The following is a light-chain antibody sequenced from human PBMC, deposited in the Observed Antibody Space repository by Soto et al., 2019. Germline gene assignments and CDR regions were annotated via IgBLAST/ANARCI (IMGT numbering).Light chain of an antibody. CDR1: SSEIGAYNY. V-gene: IGLV2-8*01. Sequence: QSALTQPPSASGSPGQSVTISCTGTSSEIGAYNYVSWYQQHPGKVPKLMIYEVSKRPSGVPDRFSASKSGNTASLTVSGLQAEDEADYYCSSHGGANNFYVFGTGTKVTVL. J-gene: IGLJ1*01. CDR2: EVS. CDR3: SSHGGANNFYV.